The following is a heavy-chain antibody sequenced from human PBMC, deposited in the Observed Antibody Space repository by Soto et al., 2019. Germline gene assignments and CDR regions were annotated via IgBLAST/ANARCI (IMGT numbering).Heavy chain of an antibody. CDR2: ISGSGGST. CDR3: AKTRVEWPRSRCPLDY. CDR1: GFTFSSYA. J-gene: IGHJ4*02. V-gene: IGHV3-23*01. D-gene: IGHD3-3*01. Sequence: GGSLRLSCAASGFTFSSYAMSWVRQAPGKGLEWVSAISGSGGSTYYADSVKGRFTISRDNSKNTLYLQMNSLRAEDTAVYYCAKTRVEWPRSRCPLDYWGQGTLVTVSS.